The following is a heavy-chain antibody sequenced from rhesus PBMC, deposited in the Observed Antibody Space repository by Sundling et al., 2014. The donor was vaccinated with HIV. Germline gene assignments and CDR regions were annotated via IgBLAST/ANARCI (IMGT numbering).Heavy chain of an antibody. CDR1: GFTFDDYG. Sequence: EVQLVESGGGLVQPGDSLRLSCAASGFTFDDYGMNWVRQAPGKGLEWVSSTSYTGQIVYYADSVKGRFTVSRDNAKNSLSLQMSSLRAEDTAVYYCCRGIWTGYYTKYFDYWGQGVLVTVSS. D-gene: IGHD3-3*01. J-gene: IGHJ4*01. V-gene: IGHV3-183*02. CDR2: TSYTGQIV. CDR3: CRGIWTGYYTKYFDY.